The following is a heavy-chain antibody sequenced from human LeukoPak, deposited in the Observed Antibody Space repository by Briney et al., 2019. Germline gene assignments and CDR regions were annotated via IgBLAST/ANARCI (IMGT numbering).Heavy chain of an antibody. V-gene: IGHV1-18*01. Sequence: GASVKVSCKASGYTFTSYGISWVRQAPGQGLEWMGWISAYNGNTNYAQKLQGRVTMTTDTSTSTAYMELRSLRSDDTAVYYCARAPSEDIVVVPAAIFDYWGQGTLVTVSS. CDR3: ARAPSEDIVVVPAAIFDY. J-gene: IGHJ4*02. D-gene: IGHD2-2*02. CDR2: ISAYNGNT. CDR1: GYTFTSYG.